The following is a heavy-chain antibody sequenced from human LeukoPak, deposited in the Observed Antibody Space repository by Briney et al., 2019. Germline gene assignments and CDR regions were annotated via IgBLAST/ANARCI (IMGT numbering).Heavy chain of an antibody. CDR3: ARLYCSSTSCL. Sequence: SETLSLTCTVSGGSISSGGYYWSWIRQHPGKGLEWIGYVYYSGSTYYNPSLKSRVTISVDTSKNQFSLKLSSVTAADTAVYYCARLYCSSTSCLWGQGTLVTVSS. D-gene: IGHD2-2*01. V-gene: IGHV4-31*03. CDR1: GGSISSGGYY. J-gene: IGHJ4*02. CDR2: VYYSGST.